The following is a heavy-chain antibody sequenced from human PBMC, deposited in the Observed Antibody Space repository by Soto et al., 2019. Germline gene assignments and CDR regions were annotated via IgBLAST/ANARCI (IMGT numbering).Heavy chain of an antibody. J-gene: IGHJ6*02. CDR1: GFMFSDYY. V-gene: IGHV3-11*01. CDR3: ARAQCFGGSCYPDYYYGMDV. CDR2: ISSSGSTI. Sequence: LRLYCAASGFMFSDYYMSWIRQAPGKGLEWVSYISSSGSTIHYADSVKGQFAISRDNAKNSLYLQMNSLRAEDTAVYYCARAQCFGGSCYPDYYYGMDVWGQGTTVTVSS. D-gene: IGHD2-15*01.